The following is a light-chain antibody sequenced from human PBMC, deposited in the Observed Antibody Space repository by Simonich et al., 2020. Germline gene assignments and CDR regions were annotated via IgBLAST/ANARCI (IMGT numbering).Light chain of an antibody. V-gene: IGLV7-46*01. Sequence: QAVVTQEPSLTVSPGGTVTLTCGSSTGAVTSGHYPYWFPQKPGQAPRTLLYDTSNKHSWTPARFSGSLLGGKAALTLSGAQPEDEAEYYCLLSYSGAWVFGGGTKLTVL. CDR3: LLSYSGAWV. CDR1: TGAVTSGHY. J-gene: IGLJ3*02. CDR2: DTS.